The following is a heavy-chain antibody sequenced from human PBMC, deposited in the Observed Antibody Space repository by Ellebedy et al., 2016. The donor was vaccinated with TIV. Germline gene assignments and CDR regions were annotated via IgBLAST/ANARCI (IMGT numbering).Heavy chain of an antibody. CDR3: ARDGYTTAFDY. D-gene: IGHD5-24*01. CDR2: INPNSGGT. CDR1: GYTFTGYY. V-gene: IGHV1-2*02. J-gene: IGHJ4*02. Sequence: ASVKVSCKASGYTFTGYYMHWVRQAPGQGLEWMAWINPNSGGTNYAQKFQGRVTMTGDTSISTAYMDLSRLRSDDTAVYYCARDGYTTAFDYWGQGTLVTVSS.